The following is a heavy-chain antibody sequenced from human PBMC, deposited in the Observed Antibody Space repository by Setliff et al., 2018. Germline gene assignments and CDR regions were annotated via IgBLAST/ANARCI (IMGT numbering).Heavy chain of an antibody. CDR2: INPNSGGT. J-gene: IGHJ4*02. Sequence: ASVKVSCKAFGYTFTGYYMHWVRQAPGQGLEWMGWINPNSGGTNYAQKFQGRVTMTRDTSISTAYMELSRLRSDDTAVYYCARGTVRGVSIDYWGQGTLVTVSS. V-gene: IGHV1-2*02. CDR3: ARGTVRGVSIDY. D-gene: IGHD3-10*01. CDR1: GYTFTGYY.